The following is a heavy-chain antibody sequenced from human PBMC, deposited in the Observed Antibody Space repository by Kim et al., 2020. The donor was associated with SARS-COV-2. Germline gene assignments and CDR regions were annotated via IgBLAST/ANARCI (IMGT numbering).Heavy chain of an antibody. V-gene: IGHV3-23*01. Sequence: GGSLRLSCAASGFTFSNYAMSWVRQAPGKGLEWVSAISGSGRSTYHADSVKGRLTISRDNSKSTLYLQMNSLRAEDTAVYYCAKDESAMVRGVLNPWGQGTLVTVSS. J-gene: IGHJ5*02. CDR3: AKDESAMVRGVLNP. D-gene: IGHD3-10*01. CDR2: ISGSGRST. CDR1: GFTFSNYA.